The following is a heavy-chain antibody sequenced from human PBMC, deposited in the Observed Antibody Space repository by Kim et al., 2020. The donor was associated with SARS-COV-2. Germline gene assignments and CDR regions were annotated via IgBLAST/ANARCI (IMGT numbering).Heavy chain of an antibody. J-gene: IGHJ5*02. V-gene: IGHV4-59*13. CDR2: IYYSGST. Sequence: SETLSLTCTVSGGSISSYYWSWIRQPPGKGLEWIGYIYYSGSTNYNPSLKSRVTISVDTSKYQFSLKLSSVTAADTAVYYCARDIAAAGTLDWFDPWGQGTLVTVSS. CDR1: GGSISSYY. CDR3: ARDIAAAGTLDWFDP. D-gene: IGHD6-13*01.